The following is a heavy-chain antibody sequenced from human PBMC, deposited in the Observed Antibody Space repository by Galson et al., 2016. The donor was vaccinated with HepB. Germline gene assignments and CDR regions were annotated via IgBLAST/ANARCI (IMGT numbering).Heavy chain of an antibody. J-gene: IGHJ3*02. CDR3: ARDLTPSFDSGTYYDAFDI. D-gene: IGHD5-12*01. CDR2: IRRDATQK. V-gene: IGHV3-7*01. CDR1: GFTFSSYW. Sequence: SLRLSCAASGFTFSSYWMTWVRQTPGQGLGWVANIRRDATQKNYVDSVKGRFTISRDNAKNSLFLQMNSLRAEDTAVYYCARDLTPSFDSGTYYDAFDIWGQGTMVTVSS.